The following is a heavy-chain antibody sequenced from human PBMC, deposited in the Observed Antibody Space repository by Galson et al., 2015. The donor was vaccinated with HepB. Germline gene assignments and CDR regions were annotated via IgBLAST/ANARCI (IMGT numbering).Heavy chain of an antibody. J-gene: IGHJ6*02. D-gene: IGHD3-10*01. CDR1: GFTFSSYA. CDR2: ISGSGGST. V-gene: IGHV3-23*01. Sequence: SLRLSCAASGFTFSSYAMSWVRQAPGKGLEWVSAISGSGGSTYYADSVKGRFTISRDNSKNTLYLQMNSLRAEDTAVYYCAKDQRFGESRYPPLGGMDAWGQGTTVTVSS. CDR3: AKDQRFGESRYPPLGGMDA.